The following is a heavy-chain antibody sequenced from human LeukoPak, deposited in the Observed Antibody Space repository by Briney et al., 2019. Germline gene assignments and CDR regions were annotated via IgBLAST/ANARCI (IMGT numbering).Heavy chain of an antibody. D-gene: IGHD3-22*01. CDR1: GDSVSRSDSY. CDR2: IYYSGRT. CDR3: ARRRYYDGSGYLE. V-gene: IGHV4-39*01. Sequence: PSETLSLTCSVSGDSVSRSDSYWDWIRQPPGRGLEWIGTIYYSGRTYYSPSLKSRVTMSVDPSNNQFSLNLRSVTAADTAVYYCARRRYYDGSGYLEWGQGTLLSVSS. J-gene: IGHJ1*01.